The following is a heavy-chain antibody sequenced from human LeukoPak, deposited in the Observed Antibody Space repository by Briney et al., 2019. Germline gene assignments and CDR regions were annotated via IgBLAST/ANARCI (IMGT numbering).Heavy chain of an antibody. Sequence: PSETLSLTCTVPGGSISSGDYYWSWIRQPPGKGLEWIGYIYYSGSTYYNPSLKSRVTISVDTSKNQFSLKLSSVTAADTAVYYCARDHYLGYYFDYWGQGTLVTVSS. CDR3: ARDHYLGYYFDY. CDR2: IYYSGST. CDR1: GGSISSGDYY. V-gene: IGHV4-30-4*01. D-gene: IGHD3-10*01. J-gene: IGHJ4*02.